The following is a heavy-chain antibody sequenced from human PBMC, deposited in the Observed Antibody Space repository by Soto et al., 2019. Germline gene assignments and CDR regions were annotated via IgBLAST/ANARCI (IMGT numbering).Heavy chain of an antibody. CDR2: IYYSGST. D-gene: IGHD3-10*01. CDR1: GGSISSGDYY. Sequence: QVQLQESGPGLVKPSQTLSLTCTVSGGSISSGDYYWSWIRQPPGKGLEWIGYIYYSGSTYYNPSPKRRVTISVDTPKNQFSLKLSSVTAADTAVYYCAREWGSYGSGIDYWGQGTLVTVSS. V-gene: IGHV4-30-4*01. CDR3: AREWGSYGSGIDY. J-gene: IGHJ4*02.